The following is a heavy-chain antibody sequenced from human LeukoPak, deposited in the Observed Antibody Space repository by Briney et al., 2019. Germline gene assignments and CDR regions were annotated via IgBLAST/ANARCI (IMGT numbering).Heavy chain of an antibody. D-gene: IGHD3-16*02. Sequence: SETLSLTCTVSGDSMTGYYWSWIRQSPGKGLDWIGYIFYSGGTKYNRSFKSRVSVSVDTSKKQFSLRLRSVTAADTAVYYCARHASAGTYRNFFDVWGPGALVTVSS. CDR2: IFYSGGT. J-gene: IGHJ5*02. V-gene: IGHV4-59*08. CDR1: GDSMTGYY. CDR3: ARHASAGTYRNFFDV.